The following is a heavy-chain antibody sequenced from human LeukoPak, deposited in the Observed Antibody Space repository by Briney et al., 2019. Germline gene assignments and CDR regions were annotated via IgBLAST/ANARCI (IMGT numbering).Heavy chain of an antibody. CDR2: ISSSSSYI. Sequence: GGSLRLSCAASGFTFSSYSMNWVRQAPGKGLEWVSSISSSSSYIYYADSVKGRFTISRDNAKNSLYLQMNSLRAEDTAVYYCARGLWFGELLSYAGYWGQGTLVTVSS. D-gene: IGHD3-10*01. V-gene: IGHV3-21*01. J-gene: IGHJ4*02. CDR3: ARGLWFGELLSYAGY. CDR1: GFTFSSYS.